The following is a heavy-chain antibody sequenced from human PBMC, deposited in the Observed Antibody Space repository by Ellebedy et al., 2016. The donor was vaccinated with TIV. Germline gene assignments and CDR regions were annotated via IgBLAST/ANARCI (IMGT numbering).Heavy chain of an antibody. V-gene: IGHV4-4*02. CDR1: GGSISSNKW. Sequence: SETLSLXCAVSGGSISSNKWWSWVRQPPGKGLEWIGEVYHSGSTNYNPSLKSRVTILVDKSANQFSLILSSVTAADTAVYFCARNRQLESTVRENYYYYGMDVWGQGTTVTVSS. D-gene: IGHD1-1*01. J-gene: IGHJ6*02. CDR3: ARNRQLESTVRENYYYYGMDV. CDR2: VYHSGST.